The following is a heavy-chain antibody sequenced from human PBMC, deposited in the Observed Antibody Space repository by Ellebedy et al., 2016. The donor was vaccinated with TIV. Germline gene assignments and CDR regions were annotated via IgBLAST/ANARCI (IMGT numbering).Heavy chain of an antibody. Sequence: ASVKVSXXASGYTFTNYDINWVRQATGQGLEWMGWMNPNSGKTGYAQKFQGRVTMTRDTSRNTAYMELSSLTSEDTAVYYCARGNQDAAMVNAYWGQGTLVSVSS. J-gene: IGHJ4*02. CDR2: MNPNSGKT. D-gene: IGHD5-18*01. CDR3: ARGNQDAAMVNAY. V-gene: IGHV1-8*01. CDR1: GYTFTNYD.